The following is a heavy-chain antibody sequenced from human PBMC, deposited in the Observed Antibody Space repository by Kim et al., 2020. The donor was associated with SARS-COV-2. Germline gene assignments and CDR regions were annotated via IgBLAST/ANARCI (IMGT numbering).Heavy chain of an antibody. Sequence: GGSLRLSCAASGFTFSSYSMNWVRQAPGKGLEWVSYISSSSSTIYYADSVKGRFTISRDNAKNSLYLQMNSLRAEDTAVYYCATSRGMVPYYYGMDVWGQGTTVTVSS. V-gene: IGHV3-48*04. CDR2: ISSSSSTI. D-gene: IGHD3-16*01. J-gene: IGHJ6*02. CDR3: ATSRGMVPYYYGMDV. CDR1: GFTFSSYS.